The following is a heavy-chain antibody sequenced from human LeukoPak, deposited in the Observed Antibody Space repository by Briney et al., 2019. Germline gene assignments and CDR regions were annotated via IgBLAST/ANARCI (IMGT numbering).Heavy chain of an antibody. V-gene: IGHV3-48*04. CDR1: GFTFSSYG. CDR2: ISSTGGTT. Sequence: GGSLRLSCAASGFTFSSYGMSWVRQAPGKGLEWVSSISSTGGTTYYADSVKGRFTISRDNAKNSLYLQMNSLRAEDTAVYYCARDRDPGYNDSSGYRRVNAFDIWGQGTMVTVSS. CDR3: ARDRDPGYNDSSGYRRVNAFDI. D-gene: IGHD3-22*01. J-gene: IGHJ3*02.